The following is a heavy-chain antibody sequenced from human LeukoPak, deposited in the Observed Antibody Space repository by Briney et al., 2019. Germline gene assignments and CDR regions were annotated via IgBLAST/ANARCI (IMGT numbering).Heavy chain of an antibody. Sequence: GGSLRLSCAASGFTFSSYGMHWVRQAPGKGLEWVAVIWYDGSNKYYADSVKGRFIISRDNSKNTLYLQMNSLRAEDTAVYYCARSKDIVVGGHGAFDIWGQGTMVTVSS. D-gene: IGHD2-15*01. CDR3: ARSKDIVVGGHGAFDI. V-gene: IGHV3-33*01. CDR1: GFTFSSYG. CDR2: IWYDGSNK. J-gene: IGHJ3*02.